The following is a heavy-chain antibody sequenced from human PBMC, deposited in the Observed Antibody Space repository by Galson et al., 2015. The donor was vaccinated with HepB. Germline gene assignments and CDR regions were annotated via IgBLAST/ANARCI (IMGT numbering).Heavy chain of an antibody. J-gene: IGHJ6*03. CDR2: ISYDGTNK. V-gene: IGHV3-30*18. CDR1: GITFSNYG. Sequence: SLRLSCAASGITFSNYGMHWVRQAPGKGLEWVAVISYDGTNKYYADSVRGRFTISRDNSKNMLYLQMNSLRPEDTAVFYCVKLADSSGRQSGFGSGGYYYMDVWGKGTTVTVSS. D-gene: IGHD3-22*01. CDR3: VKLADSSGRQSGFGSGGYYYMDV.